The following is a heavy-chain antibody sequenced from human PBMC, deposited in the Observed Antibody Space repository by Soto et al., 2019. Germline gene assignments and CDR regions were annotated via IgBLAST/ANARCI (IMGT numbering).Heavy chain of an antibody. J-gene: IGHJ6*02. D-gene: IGHD3-9*01. CDR1: GGSFSGYY. CDR2: INHSGST. V-gene: IGHV4-34*01. Sequence: SETLPLTCAVYGGSFSGYYWSWIRQPPGKGLEWIGEINHSGSTNYNPSLKSRVTISVDTSKNQFSLKLSSVTAADTAVYYCARAIFNPYYYYYYGMDVWGQGTTVTVSS. CDR3: ARAIFNPYYYYYYGMDV.